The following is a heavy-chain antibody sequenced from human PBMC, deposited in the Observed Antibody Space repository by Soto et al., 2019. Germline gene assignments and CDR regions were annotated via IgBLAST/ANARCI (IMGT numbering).Heavy chain of an antibody. V-gene: IGHV3-7*03. J-gene: IGHJ4*02. CDR2: INQDGGGT. CDR1: GFTFISSF. CDR3: ARYFRGSGRYFFDY. D-gene: IGHD6-19*01. Sequence: GGSLRLSCVASGFTFISSFMGWVRQAPGKGLEWVANINQDGGGTYYVDSVEGRFTISRDNAKDSLYLQMNSLRGEDTAAYYCARYFRGSGRYFFDYWGQGTLVTVSS.